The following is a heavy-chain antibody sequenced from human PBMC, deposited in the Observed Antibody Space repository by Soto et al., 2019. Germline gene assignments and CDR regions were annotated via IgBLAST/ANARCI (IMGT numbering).Heavy chain of an antibody. CDR3: AVTLAVAGFNFDY. CDR1: GGSFSGYY. D-gene: IGHD6-19*01. J-gene: IGHJ4*02. CDR2: INHSGST. Sequence: SETLSLTCAVYGGSFSGYYWSWIRQPPGKGLEWIGEINHSGSTNYNPSLKSRVTISVDTSKNQFSLKLSSVTAADTAVYYCAVTLAVAGFNFDYWGQGTLVTVSS. V-gene: IGHV4-34*01.